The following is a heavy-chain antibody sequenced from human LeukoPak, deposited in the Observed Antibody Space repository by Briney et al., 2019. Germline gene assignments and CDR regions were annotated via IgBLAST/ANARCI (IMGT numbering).Heavy chain of an antibody. CDR3: ARDGATVTNDPYYYYYYMDV. D-gene: IGHD4-17*01. J-gene: IGHJ6*03. Sequence: ASVKVSCKASGYTFTGYYMHWVRQAPRQGREWMGWINPNSGGTNYAQKFQGRVTMTRDTSISTAYMELSRLRSDDTAVYYCARDGATVTNDPYYYYYYMDVWGKGTTVTISS. V-gene: IGHV1-2*02. CDR1: GYTFTGYY. CDR2: INPNSGGT.